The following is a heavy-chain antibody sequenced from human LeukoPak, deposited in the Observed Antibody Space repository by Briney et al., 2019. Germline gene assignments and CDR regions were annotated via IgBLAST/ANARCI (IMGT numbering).Heavy chain of an antibody. V-gene: IGHV4-4*07. CDR1: GGSVRNYY. J-gene: IGHJ6*02. CDR3: AKDDIVVVTKYIHYGMDV. Sequence: PSETLSLTCIVSGGSVRNYYWTWIRQPAGKGLQWIGRIYTNGTTNYSPSLKSRVTMSVDMSKNQFSLKLTSVTAADTAVYYCAKDDIVVVTKYIHYGMDVWGQGTTVTVSS. CDR2: IYTNGTT. D-gene: IGHD2-15*01.